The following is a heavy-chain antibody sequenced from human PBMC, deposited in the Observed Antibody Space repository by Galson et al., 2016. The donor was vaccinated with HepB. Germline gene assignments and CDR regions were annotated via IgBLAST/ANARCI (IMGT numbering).Heavy chain of an antibody. CDR2: VSGSGGNT. D-gene: IGHD6-19*01. Sequence: SLRLSCAAGGFTFTNYAMSWVRQAPGKGLEWVSTVSGSGGNTYSADSVKGRFTISRDNSKNTLHLQMNSLRAEDTAVYYCAKDDSKDSSCWSYFDYWGQGTLLTVSS. CDR3: AKDDSKDSSCWSYFDY. V-gene: IGHV3-23*01. J-gene: IGHJ4*02. CDR1: GFTFTNYA.